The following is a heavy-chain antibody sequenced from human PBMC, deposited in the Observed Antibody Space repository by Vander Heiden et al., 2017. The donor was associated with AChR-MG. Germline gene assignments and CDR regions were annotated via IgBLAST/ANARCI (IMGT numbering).Heavy chain of an antibody. V-gene: IGHV3-30*18. CDR3: AKDSSSYDY. J-gene: IGHJ4*02. CDR2: ISYDGSNK. D-gene: IGHD6-6*01. Sequence: QVQLVESGGGVVQPGRSLRLSCAASGFTFSTYGMHWVRQAPGKGLEWVAFISYDGSNKYYADSVKGRFTISRDNSKNTLYLQMNSLRAEDTAVYYCAKDSSSYDYWGQGTLVTVSS. CDR1: GFTFSTYG.